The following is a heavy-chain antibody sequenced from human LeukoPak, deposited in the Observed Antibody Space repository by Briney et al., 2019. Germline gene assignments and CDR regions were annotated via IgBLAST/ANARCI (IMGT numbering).Heavy chain of an antibody. CDR1: GGSISSGDYY. V-gene: IGHV4-30-4*01. J-gene: IGHJ4*02. CDR3: AKGGDSDYRNYYDY. Sequence: PSETLSLTCTVSGGSISSGDYYWSWIRQPPGKGLEWIGYIYYSGSTYYNPSLKSRVTISVDTSKNQFSLKLSSVTAADTAVYYWAKGGDSDYRNYYDYRGQGTLVTVSS. CDR2: IYYSGST. D-gene: IGHD4-11*01.